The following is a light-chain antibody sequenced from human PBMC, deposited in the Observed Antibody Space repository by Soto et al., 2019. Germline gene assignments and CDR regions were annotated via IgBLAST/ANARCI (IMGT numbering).Light chain of an antibody. V-gene: IGLV2-14*01. J-gene: IGLJ2*01. CDR3: SSYTSSTTLI. CDR1: SSDVGGYNY. CDR2: EVT. Sequence: QSALTQPASVSGSPGQSITISCSGTSSDVGGYNYVSWYQQHPGKAPKLMMYEVTNRPSGVSDRFSGSKSGNTASLTIAGLQADDEADYCCSSYTSSTTLIFGGGTKLTVL.